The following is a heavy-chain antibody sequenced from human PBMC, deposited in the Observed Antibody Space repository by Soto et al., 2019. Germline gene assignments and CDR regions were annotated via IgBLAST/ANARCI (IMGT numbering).Heavy chain of an antibody. Sequence: SETLSLTCTVSGGSISSYYWSWIRQPPGKGLEWIGYIYYSGSTNYNPSLKSRVTISVDTSKNQFSLKLSSVTAADTAVYYCARHVDYYGSGSSWGGYYYGMDVWGQGTTVT. CDR2: IYYSGST. J-gene: IGHJ6*02. CDR1: GGSISSYY. D-gene: IGHD3-10*01. CDR3: ARHVDYYGSGSSWGGYYYGMDV. V-gene: IGHV4-59*08.